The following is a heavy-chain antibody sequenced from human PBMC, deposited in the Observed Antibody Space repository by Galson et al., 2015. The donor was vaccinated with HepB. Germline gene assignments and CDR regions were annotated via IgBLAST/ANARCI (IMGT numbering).Heavy chain of an antibody. J-gene: IGHJ4*02. V-gene: IGHV3-21*01. D-gene: IGHD3-22*01. CDR1: GFTFSSYS. Sequence: SLRLSCAASGFTFSSYSMNWVRQAPGKGLEWVSSISSSSSYIYYADSVKGRFTISRDNAKNSLYLQMNSLRAEDTAVYYCARDGRRDYYDSSGYYYLTYNYFDYWGQGTLVTVSS. CDR2: ISSSSSYI. CDR3: ARDGRRDYYDSSGYYYLTYNYFDY.